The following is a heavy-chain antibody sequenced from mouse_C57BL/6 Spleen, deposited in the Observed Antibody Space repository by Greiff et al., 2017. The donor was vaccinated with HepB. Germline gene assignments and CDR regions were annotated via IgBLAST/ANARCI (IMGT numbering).Heavy chain of an antibody. CDR3: ARGHYGSSYWYFDV. D-gene: IGHD1-1*01. V-gene: IGHV5-17*01. Sequence: EVQVVESGGGLVKPGGSLKLSCAASGFTFSDYGMHWVRQAPEKGLEWVAYISSGSSTIYYADTVKGRFTISRDNAKNTLFLQMTSLRSEDTAMYYCARGHYGSSYWYFDVWGTGTTVTVSS. J-gene: IGHJ1*03. CDR2: ISSGSSTI. CDR1: GFTFSDYG.